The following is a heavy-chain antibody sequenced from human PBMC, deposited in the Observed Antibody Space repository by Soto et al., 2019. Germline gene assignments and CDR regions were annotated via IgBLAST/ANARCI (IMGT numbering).Heavy chain of an antibody. CDR1: GYTFISYG. Sequence: QVQLAQSGAEVKKPGASVQVSCKASGYTFISYGISWVRQAPGQGLEWMGWISTYNGNTNYAQKLQGRVTMTTDTSTSTAYMEVRSLRSDDTAVYYCARDPNTVTPRFQHWGQGTLVTVSS. CDR3: ARDPNTVTPRFQH. CDR2: ISTYNGNT. V-gene: IGHV1-18*01. J-gene: IGHJ1*01. D-gene: IGHD4-17*01.